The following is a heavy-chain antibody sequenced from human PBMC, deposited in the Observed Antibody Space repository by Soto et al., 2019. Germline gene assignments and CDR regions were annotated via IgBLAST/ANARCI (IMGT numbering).Heavy chain of an antibody. D-gene: IGHD3-3*01. J-gene: IGHJ6*02. CDR3: ARVNYDFWSGLVYGMDV. V-gene: IGHV3-48*02. CDR1: GFTFSSYS. Sequence: GGSLGLSCAASGFTFSSYSMNWVRQAPGKGLEWVSYISSSSSTIYYADSVKGRFTISRDNAKNSLYLQMNSLRDEDTAVYYCARVNYDFWSGLVYGMDVWGQGTTVTVSS. CDR2: ISSSSSTI.